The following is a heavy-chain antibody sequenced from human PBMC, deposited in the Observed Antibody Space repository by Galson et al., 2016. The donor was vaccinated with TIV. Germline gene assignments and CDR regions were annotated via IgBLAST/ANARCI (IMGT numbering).Heavy chain of an antibody. D-gene: IGHD3-10*01. CDR2: AQYTGSA. Sequence: LSLTCTVSGGSITETPYYWAWIRQPPGKGLEWLGMAQYTGSAYHNPSLRSRVTISLDTSKNQFFLHLSSVTAADTAVYYCARSHGAYLGQGTLVTVSS. CDR1: GGSITETPYY. V-gene: IGHV4-39*07. J-gene: IGHJ4*02. CDR3: ARSHGAY.